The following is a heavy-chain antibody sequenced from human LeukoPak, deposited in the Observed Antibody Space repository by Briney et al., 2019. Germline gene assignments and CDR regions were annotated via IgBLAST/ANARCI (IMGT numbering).Heavy chain of an antibody. CDR1: GITLSNYG. D-gene: IGHD3-22*01. CDR2: ISDSGGRT. V-gene: IGHV3-23*01. Sequence: GGSLRLSCAVSGITLSNYGMSWVRQAPGKGLEWVAGISDSGGRTNYADSVKGRFTISRDNPKNTIYLQMDSLRAEDTAVYFCAKRGVVIRVILVGFHKEAYYFDSWGQGALVTVSS. J-gene: IGHJ4*02. CDR3: AKRGVVIRVILVGFHKEAYYFDS.